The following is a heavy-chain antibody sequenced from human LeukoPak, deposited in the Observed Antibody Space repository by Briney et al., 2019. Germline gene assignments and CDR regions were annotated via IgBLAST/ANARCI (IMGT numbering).Heavy chain of an antibody. D-gene: IGHD6-19*01. CDR2: IYYSGST. Sequence: SETLSLTCTVSGGSISSSSYYWGWIRQPPGKGLEWIGSIYYSGSTYYNPSLKSRVTISVGTSKNQFSLKLSSVTAADTAVYYCARLSSGWYRYFDYWGQGTLVTVSS. V-gene: IGHV4-39*01. J-gene: IGHJ4*02. CDR3: ARLSSGWYRYFDY. CDR1: GGSISSSSYY.